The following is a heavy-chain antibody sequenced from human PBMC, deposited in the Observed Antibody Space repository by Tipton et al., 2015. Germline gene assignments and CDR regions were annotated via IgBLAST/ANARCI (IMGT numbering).Heavy chain of an antibody. CDR1: GFTFSSYA. Sequence: SLRLSCAASGFTFSSYAMTWVRQVPGKGLEWVSGISWNGGRRGYADSVKGRFTISRDNARNSLYLEMNSLKAEDTALYYCARMWFGELLAGDYWGQGTLVTVSS. CDR2: ISWNGGRR. CDR3: ARMWFGELLAGDY. V-gene: IGHV3-20*04. D-gene: IGHD3-10*01. J-gene: IGHJ4*02.